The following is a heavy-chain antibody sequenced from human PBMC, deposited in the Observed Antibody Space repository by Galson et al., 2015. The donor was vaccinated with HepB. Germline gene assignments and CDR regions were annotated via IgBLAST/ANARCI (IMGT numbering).Heavy chain of an antibody. D-gene: IGHD3-10*01. Sequence: SVKVSCKASGYTFTSYGISWVRQAPGQGLEWMGWISAYNGNTNYAQKLQGRVTMTTDTSTSTAYMELRSLRSDDTAVYYCAKEVITMIRGLIINGPLDYWGQGTLVTVSS. V-gene: IGHV1-18*01. J-gene: IGHJ4*02. CDR2: ISAYNGNT. CDR1: GYTFTSYG. CDR3: AKEVITMIRGLIINGPLDY.